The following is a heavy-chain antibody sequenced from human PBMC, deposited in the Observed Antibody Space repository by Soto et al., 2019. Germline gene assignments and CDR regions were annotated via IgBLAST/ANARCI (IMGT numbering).Heavy chain of an antibody. CDR3: VRLPFSSYYGMDV. CDR1: GGSFSGYY. Sequence: PSETLSLTCAVYGGSFSGYYWSWIRQPPGKGLEWIGEINHSGSTNCNPSLKSRVTISVDTSKNQFSLKLSSVTAADTAVYYCVRLPFSSYYGMDVWGQGTTVTVSS. J-gene: IGHJ6*02. V-gene: IGHV4-34*01. CDR2: INHSGST. D-gene: IGHD2-2*01.